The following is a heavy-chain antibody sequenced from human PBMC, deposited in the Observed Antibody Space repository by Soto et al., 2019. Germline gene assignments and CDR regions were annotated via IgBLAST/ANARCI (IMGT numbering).Heavy chain of an antibody. CDR2: MNPNSGNT. CDR3: ARFSAYYDFWSGLNGMDV. CDR1: GYTFTSYD. J-gene: IGHJ6*04. Sequence: ASVKVSCKASGYTFTSYDINWVRQATGQGLEWMGWMNPNSGNTGYAQKFQGRVTMTRNTSISTAYMELSSLRSEDTAVYYCARFSAYYDFWSGLNGMDVWGKGTTVTVSS. V-gene: IGHV1-8*01. D-gene: IGHD3-3*01.